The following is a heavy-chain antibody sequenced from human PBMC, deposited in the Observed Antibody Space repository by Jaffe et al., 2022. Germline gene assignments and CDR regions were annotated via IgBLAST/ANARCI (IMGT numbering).Heavy chain of an antibody. CDR2: IYTSGST. J-gene: IGHJ4*02. V-gene: IGHV4-61*02. Sequence: QVQLQESGPGLVKPSQTLSLTCTVSGGSISSGSYYWSWIRQPAGKGLEWIGRIYTSGSTNYNPSLKSRVTISVDTSKNQFSLKLSSVTAADTAVYYCARDWAGSSVFDYWGQGTLVTVSS. D-gene: IGHD1-26*01. CDR3: ARDWAGSSVFDY. CDR1: GGSISSGSYY.